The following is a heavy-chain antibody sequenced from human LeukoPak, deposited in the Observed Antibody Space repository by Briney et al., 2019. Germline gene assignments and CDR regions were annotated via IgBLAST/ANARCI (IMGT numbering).Heavy chain of an antibody. CDR3: AKSGGYCSGGGCQFDY. Sequence: GGSLRLSCAASGFTFSDYSMNLVRQAPGKGLEWVSAISGSGGSTYYADSVKGRFTISRDNSKNTLYLQMNSLRAEDTAVYYCAKSGGYCSGGGCQFDYWGQGTLVTVSS. J-gene: IGHJ4*02. CDR2: ISGSGGST. V-gene: IGHV3-23*01. D-gene: IGHD2-15*01. CDR1: GFTFSDYS.